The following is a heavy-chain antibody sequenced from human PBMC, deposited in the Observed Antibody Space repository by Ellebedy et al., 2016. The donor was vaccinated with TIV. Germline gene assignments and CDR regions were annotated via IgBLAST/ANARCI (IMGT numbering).Heavy chain of an antibody. V-gene: IGHV3-74*01. CDR3: AREYGTTIPALDY. CDR2: IDNDGSST. D-gene: IGHD1-7*01. J-gene: IGHJ4*02. Sequence: GESLKISCAASGFTFSRHWMHWVRQAPGKGLVWVSRIDNDGSSTSYADSVKGRFTISRDNSKNTLYLQMNSLRAEDTAVYYCAREYGTTIPALDYWGQGTLVTVSS. CDR1: GFTFSRHW.